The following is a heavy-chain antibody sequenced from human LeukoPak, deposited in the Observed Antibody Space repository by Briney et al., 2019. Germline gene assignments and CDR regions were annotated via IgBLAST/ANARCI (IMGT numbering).Heavy chain of an antibody. CDR3: ARRLGEGAIDY. CDR1: GFTFSSYS. V-gene: IGHV3-21*01. D-gene: IGHD3-10*01. CDR2: ISSTSSYI. J-gene: IGHJ4*02. Sequence: KPGGSLRLSCAASGFTFSSYSMNWVRQAPGKGLEWVSSISSTSSYIYYADSLKGRFTISRDNAKNSLYLQMNSLRAEDTAVYYCARRLGEGAIDYWGQGTLVTVSS.